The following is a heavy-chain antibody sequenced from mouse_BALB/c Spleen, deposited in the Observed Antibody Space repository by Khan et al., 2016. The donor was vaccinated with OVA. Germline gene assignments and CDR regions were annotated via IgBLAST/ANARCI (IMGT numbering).Heavy chain of an antibody. CDR1: GYTFSSYW. J-gene: IGHJ3*01. CDR2: ILPGSGRN. Sequence: QVQLKQSGAELMKPGATVKISCKATGYTFSSYWIEWVKQRPGHGLEWIGEILPGSGRNNYNEKFKGQVTFTADTSTNTASMQLSNLRSDDSAYYYCARGNYSGGSSWFGYWGQGTLVTVSA. CDR3: ARGNYSGGSSWFGY. D-gene: IGHD1-1*01. V-gene: IGHV1-9*01.